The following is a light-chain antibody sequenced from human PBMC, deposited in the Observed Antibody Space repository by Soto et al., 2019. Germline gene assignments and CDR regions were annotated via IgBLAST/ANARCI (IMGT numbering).Light chain of an antibody. CDR3: QQYGHSPRT. CDR1: QSVSSY. J-gene: IGKJ1*01. Sequence: EIVLTQSPATLSLSPGERATLSCRASQSVSSYLACYQQKPGQAPRLLIYDTSYGAAGIPARFSGSGSGTDFTLTISRLEPEDFAVYYCQQYGHSPRTFGQGTKVDIK. V-gene: IGKV3-11*01. CDR2: DTS.